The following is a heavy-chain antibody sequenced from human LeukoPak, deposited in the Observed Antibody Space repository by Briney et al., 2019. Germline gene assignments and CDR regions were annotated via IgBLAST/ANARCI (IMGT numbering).Heavy chain of an antibody. J-gene: IGHJ1*01. V-gene: IGHV1-18*01. CDR1: GYSFATYG. Sequence: ASVKVSCKASGYSFATYGISWVRQAPGQGLEWMGWISPYDGNTKYSQKFQSRVTLTTETSTTTAYMELRNLRSDDTAVYYCAREGDWGQGTLVTVSS. CDR2: ISPYDGNT. CDR3: AREGD.